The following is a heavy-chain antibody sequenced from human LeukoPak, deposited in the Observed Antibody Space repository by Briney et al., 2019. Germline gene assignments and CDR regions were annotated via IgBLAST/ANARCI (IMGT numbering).Heavy chain of an antibody. V-gene: IGHV3-73*01. CDR2: IRSKANSYAT. CDR3: TSPYGYSYGKGSDY. J-gene: IGHJ4*02. D-gene: IGHD5-18*01. CDR1: GFTFSGSA. Sequence: PGGSLRLSCAASGFTFSGSAMHWVRQASGKGLEWVGRIRSKANSYATAYAASVKGRFTISRDDSKNTAYLQMNSLKTEDTAVYYCTSPYGYSYGKGSDYWGQGTLVTVSS.